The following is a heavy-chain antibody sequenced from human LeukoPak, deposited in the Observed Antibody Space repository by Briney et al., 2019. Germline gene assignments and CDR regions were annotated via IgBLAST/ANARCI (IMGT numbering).Heavy chain of an antibody. CDR3: ARDPKSSGYYYHYMDV. V-gene: IGHV3-30*04. D-gene: IGHD6-6*01. CDR1: GFIFGNSA. Sequence: GGSLRLSCAASGFIFGNSAMYWVRQAPGKGLERVAVISFDGNNKYEADSVKGRFTISRDNSRNTLYLQMNSLRVDDTAVYYCARDPKSSGYYYHYMDVWGKGTTVIVSS. J-gene: IGHJ6*03. CDR2: ISFDGNNK.